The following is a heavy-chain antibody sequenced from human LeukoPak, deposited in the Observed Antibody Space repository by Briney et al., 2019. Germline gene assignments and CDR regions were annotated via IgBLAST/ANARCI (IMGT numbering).Heavy chain of an antibody. V-gene: IGHV1-46*01. CDR1: GYTFTSYY. J-gene: IGHJ5*02. CDR2: INPSGGST. Sequence: ASVKASCKASGYTFTSYYMHWVRQAPGQGLERVGIINPSGGSTSYAQKFQGRVTMTRDTSTSTVYMELSSLRSEDTAVYYCARALIAALDWFDPWGQGTLVTVSS. CDR3: ARALIAALDWFDP. D-gene: IGHD6-6*01.